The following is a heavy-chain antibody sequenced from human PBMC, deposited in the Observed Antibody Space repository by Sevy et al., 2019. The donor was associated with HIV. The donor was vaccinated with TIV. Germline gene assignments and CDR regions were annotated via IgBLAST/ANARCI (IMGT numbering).Heavy chain of an antibody. D-gene: IGHD6-6*01. J-gene: IGHJ4*02. CDR1: GFTFSSYA. CDR2: ISGSGGST. V-gene: IGHV3-23*01. Sequence: GGSLRLSCAASGFTFSSYAMSWVRQAPGKGLEWVSAISGSGGSTYCADSVKGRFTISRDNSKNTLYLQMNSLRADDTAVYYCAKDSYERYSSSSRSFDYWGQGTLVTVSS. CDR3: AKDSYERYSSSSRSFDY.